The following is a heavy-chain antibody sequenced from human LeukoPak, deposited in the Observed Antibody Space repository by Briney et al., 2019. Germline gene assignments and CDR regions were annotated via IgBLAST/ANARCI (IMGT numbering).Heavy chain of an antibody. D-gene: IGHD5-18*01. Sequence: SETLSLTCTVSGGSINSNNWSCIRRPLGKGLGWIVHFYKSGSTDSNPSLKSRVTISLDMSKIQFSLMLTSVTAADTAVYWCARHGNTYDRYYFDYWGQGTLVTVSS. CDR2: FYKSGST. J-gene: IGHJ4*02. V-gene: IGHV4-59*08. CDR1: GGSINSNN. CDR3: ARHGNTYDRYYFDY.